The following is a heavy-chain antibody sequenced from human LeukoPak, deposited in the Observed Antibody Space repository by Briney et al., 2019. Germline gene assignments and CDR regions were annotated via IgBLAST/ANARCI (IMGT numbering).Heavy chain of an antibody. V-gene: IGHV3-72*01. CDR3: VRHRGYSYDYVDY. CDR1: GFTFSDHY. D-gene: IGHD5-18*01. J-gene: IGHJ4*02. Sequence: GGSLRLSCAASGFTFSDHYMDWVRQAPGKGLEWVGRIRNKAKRYSTEYAASVKGRFTISRDDSKNSLYLQMNSLKTEDTAVYYCVRHRGYSYDYVDYWGQGTLVTVSS. CDR2: IRNKAKRYST.